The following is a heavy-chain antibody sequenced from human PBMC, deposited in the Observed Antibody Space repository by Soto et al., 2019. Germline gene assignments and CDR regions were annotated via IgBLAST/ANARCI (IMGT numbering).Heavy chain of an antibody. D-gene: IGHD2-8*01. CDR1: GFTFSSYS. CDR2: ISGSAGTT. J-gene: IGHJ6*02. CDR3: AKEWSSGMDV. V-gene: IGHV3-23*04. Sequence: EVQLVESGGGLVKPGGSLRLSCAASGFTFSSYSMSWVRQAPGKGLEWVSSISGSAGTTYYADSVKGHFTISRDNSKSTLYLQMNSLRADDTAVYYCAKEWSSGMDVWGQGTTVTVSS.